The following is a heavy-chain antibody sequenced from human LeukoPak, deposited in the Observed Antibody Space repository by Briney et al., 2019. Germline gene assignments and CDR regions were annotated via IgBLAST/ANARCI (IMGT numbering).Heavy chain of an antibody. CDR3: ARTGYTSGWYVGSYDY. CDR2: IYPGDSDT. V-gene: IGHV5-51*01. J-gene: IGHJ4*02. CDR1: GYSFTSYW. D-gene: IGHD6-19*01. Sequence: GESLKISCKGSGYSFTSYWIGWVRQMPGKGLEWMGIIYPGDSDTKYSPSFQGQVTISADKSISTAYLQWSSLKASDTAMYYCARTGYTSGWYVGSYDYWGQGTLVTVS.